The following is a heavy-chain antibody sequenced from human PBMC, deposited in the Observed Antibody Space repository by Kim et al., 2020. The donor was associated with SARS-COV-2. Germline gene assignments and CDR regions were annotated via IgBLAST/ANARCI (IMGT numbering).Heavy chain of an antibody. V-gene: IGHV4-59*01. Sequence: TPSLKSRLTISVDTSETQFSLKLSSVTAADTAVYYCARASDCTSGVCYLIWGQGPLVTVSS. J-gene: IGHJ4*02. D-gene: IGHD2-8*01. CDR3: ARASDCTSGVCYLI.